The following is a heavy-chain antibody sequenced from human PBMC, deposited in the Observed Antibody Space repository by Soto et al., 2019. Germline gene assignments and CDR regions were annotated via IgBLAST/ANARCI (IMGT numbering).Heavy chain of an antibody. CDR2: ISSGGSTI. D-gene: IGHD3-16*01. V-gene: IGHV3-11*01. CDR3: ARAGEGPYS. J-gene: IGHJ4*02. Sequence: QVQLVESGGGLVKPGGSLRLSCAASGFTFSDYYMSWVRQAPGKGLEWVSYISSGGSTIYYADSVKGRFTISWDNAKNPLNLQMNSLTAEDKGVDYCARAGEGPYSWGQGTLVTVSS. CDR1: GFTFSDYY.